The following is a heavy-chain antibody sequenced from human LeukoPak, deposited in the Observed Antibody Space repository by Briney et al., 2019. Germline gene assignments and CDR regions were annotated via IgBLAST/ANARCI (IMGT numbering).Heavy chain of an antibody. J-gene: IGHJ4*02. Sequence: GGSLRLSCAASGFTVSSSYMSWVRQAPGKGLEWVSVIYSGGSGSTYYADSVKGRFTISRDNSKNTLNLQMNSLRAEDTAVYYCAHRKATSWAHDYWGEGTLVTVSS. D-gene: IGHD2-2*01. CDR2: IYSGGSGST. CDR1: GFTVSSSY. V-gene: IGHV3-53*01. CDR3: AHRKATSWAHDY.